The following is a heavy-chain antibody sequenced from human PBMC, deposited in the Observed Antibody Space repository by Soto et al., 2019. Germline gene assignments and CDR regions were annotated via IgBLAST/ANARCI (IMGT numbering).Heavy chain of an antibody. Sequence: PSETLSLTCTVSGGSISSYYWSWIRQPPGKGLEWIGYIYYSGSTNYNPSLKSRVTISVDTSKNQFSLKLSSVTAADTAVYYCARHGRVVEGNWFDPWGQGTLVTVSS. V-gene: IGHV4-59*08. J-gene: IGHJ5*02. CDR3: ARHGRVVEGNWFDP. CDR2: IYYSGST. D-gene: IGHD2-15*01. CDR1: GGSISSYY.